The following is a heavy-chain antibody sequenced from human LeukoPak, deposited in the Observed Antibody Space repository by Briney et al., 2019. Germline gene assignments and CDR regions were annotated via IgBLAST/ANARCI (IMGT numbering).Heavy chain of an antibody. V-gene: IGHV3-48*01. Sequence: GGSLRLSCAASGFTFSSYSMNWVRQAPGKGLEWVSYISSSSSTIYYADSVKGRFTISRDNAKNSLYLQMNSLRAEDTAVYYCATWGGGYNWNYPLDSWGQGTLVTVSS. D-gene: IGHD1-7*01. CDR1: GFTFSSYS. CDR2: ISSSSSTI. J-gene: IGHJ4*02. CDR3: ATWGGGYNWNYPLDS.